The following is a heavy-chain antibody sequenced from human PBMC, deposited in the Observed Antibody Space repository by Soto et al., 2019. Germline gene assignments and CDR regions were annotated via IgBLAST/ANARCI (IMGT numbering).Heavy chain of an antibody. D-gene: IGHD3-22*01. CDR2: IYYSGST. V-gene: IGHV4-31*03. Sequence: SETLSLTCTVSGGSISSGGYYWSWIRQHPGKGLEWIGYIYYSGSTYYNPSRKSRVTISVDTSKNQFSLKLSSVTAADTAVYYCARTGYYYDSSGYYYVPWFDPWGQGTLVTVSS. J-gene: IGHJ5*02. CDR3: ARTGYYYDSSGYYYVPWFDP. CDR1: GGSISSGGYY.